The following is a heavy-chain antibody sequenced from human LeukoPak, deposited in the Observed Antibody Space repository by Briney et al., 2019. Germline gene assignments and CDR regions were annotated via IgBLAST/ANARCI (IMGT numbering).Heavy chain of an antibody. D-gene: IGHD1-26*01. J-gene: IGHJ3*02. Sequence: GGSLRLSCAASGFTFSSYDMHWVRQATGKGLEWVSAIGTAGDTYYPGSVKGRFTISRENVKNSLYLQMNSLRAGDTAVYYCAASGSSNAFDIWGQGTMVTVSS. V-gene: IGHV3-13*01. CDR1: GFTFSSYD. CDR3: AASGSSNAFDI. CDR2: IGTAGDT.